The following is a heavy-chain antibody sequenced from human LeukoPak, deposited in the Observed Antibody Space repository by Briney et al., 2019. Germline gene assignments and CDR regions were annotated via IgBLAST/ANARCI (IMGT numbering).Heavy chain of an antibody. D-gene: IGHD3-22*01. CDR2: IYSGGST. CDR3: AREGSYYDSSGYSYFDY. Sequence: GGSLRLSCAASGFTVSSNYMSWVRQAPGKGLEWVSVIYSGGSTYYADSVKGRFTISRDNSKNTLYLQMNSLRAEDTAVYYCAREGSYYDSSGYSYFDYWGQGTLVTVSS. J-gene: IGHJ4*02. V-gene: IGHV3-53*01. CDR1: GFTVSSNY.